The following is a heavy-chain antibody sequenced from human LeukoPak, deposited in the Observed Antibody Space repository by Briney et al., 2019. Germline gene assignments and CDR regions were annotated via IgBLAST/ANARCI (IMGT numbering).Heavy chain of an antibody. D-gene: IGHD2-2*01. J-gene: IGHJ3*02. Sequence: GGSLRLSCAASGFTFSSYSMNWVRQAPGKGLEWVSSISSSSYIYYADSVKGRFTISRDNAKNSLYLQMNSLRAEDTAVYYCARDTYCSSTSCSDAFDIWGQGTMVTVSS. CDR2: ISSSSYI. CDR3: ARDTYCSSTSCSDAFDI. V-gene: IGHV3-21*01. CDR1: GFTFSSYS.